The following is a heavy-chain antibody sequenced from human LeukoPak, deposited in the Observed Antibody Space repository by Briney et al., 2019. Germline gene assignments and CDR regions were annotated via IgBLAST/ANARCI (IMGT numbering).Heavy chain of an antibody. Sequence: ASMKVSCKASGYTFTNYAIHWVRQAPGQRFEWMGWINAANGHTKYSQEFQDRITITRDTSATTAYMELSNLRSEDMALYYCARGRGPPNTNRDFYYYYYMDVWGTGTTVTVSS. CDR3: ARGRGPPNTNRDFYYYYYMDV. CDR2: INAANGHT. J-gene: IGHJ6*03. D-gene: IGHD3-10*01. V-gene: IGHV1-3*03. CDR1: GYTFTNYA.